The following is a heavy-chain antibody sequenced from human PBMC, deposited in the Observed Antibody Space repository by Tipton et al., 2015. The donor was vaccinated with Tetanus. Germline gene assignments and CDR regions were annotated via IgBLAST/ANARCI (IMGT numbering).Heavy chain of an antibody. J-gene: IGHJ5*02. Sequence: TLSLTCTVSGGSISSYYWSWIRQPPGKGLEWIGYIYYSGSTNYNPSLKSRVTISVDTSKNQFSLKLGSVTAADTAVYYCARGGRYDYGVQGWFDPWGQGTLVTASS. D-gene: IGHD4-17*01. V-gene: IGHV4-59*01. CDR3: ARGGRYDYGVQGWFDP. CDR1: GGSISSYY. CDR2: IYYSGST.